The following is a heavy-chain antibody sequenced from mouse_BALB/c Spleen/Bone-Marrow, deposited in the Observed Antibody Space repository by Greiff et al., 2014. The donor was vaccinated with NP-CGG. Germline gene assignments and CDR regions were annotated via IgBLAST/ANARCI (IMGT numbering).Heavy chain of an antibody. Sequence: QVQLKESGAELVRPGSSVKISCKASGYAFSTYWMNWVKQRPGQGLEWIGQIYPGDGDTNYNGKFKGKATLTADRSSSTASMQLSGLTSEDSAVYFCARVGFSFDYWGQGTTLTVSS. V-gene: IGHV1-80*01. J-gene: IGHJ2*01. CDR3: ARVGFSFDY. D-gene: IGHD3-1*01. CDR2: IYPGDGDT. CDR1: GYAFSTYW.